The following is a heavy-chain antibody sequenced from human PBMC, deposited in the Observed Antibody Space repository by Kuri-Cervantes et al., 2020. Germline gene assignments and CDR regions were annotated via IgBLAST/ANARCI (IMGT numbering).Heavy chain of an antibody. CDR3: AKAGYNSLALFDS. Sequence: GGSLRLSCAASGFTFSSYAMSWVRQAPGKGLEWVSTIKVSGGTTYSADSVRDRFTVSRDNSKNTLYLQMNSLRAEDTALYYCAKAGYNSLALFDSWGQGTLVTVSS. V-gene: IGHV3-23*01. CDR2: IKVSGGTT. CDR1: GFTFSSYA. D-gene: IGHD1-14*01. J-gene: IGHJ5*01.